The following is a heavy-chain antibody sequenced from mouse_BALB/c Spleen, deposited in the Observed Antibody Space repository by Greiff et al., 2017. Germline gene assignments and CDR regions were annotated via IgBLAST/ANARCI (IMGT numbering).Heavy chain of an antibody. D-gene: IGHD3-3*01. J-gene: IGHJ4*01. CDR1: GYSITSGYY. CDR2: ISYDGSN. Sequence: DVQLQESGPGLVKPSQSLSLTCSVTGYSITSGYYWNWIRQFPGNKLEWMGYISYDGSNNYNPSLKNRISITRDTSKNQFFLKLNSVTTEDTATYYCAREARYYAMDYWGQGTSVTVSS. CDR3: AREARYYAMDY. V-gene: IGHV3-6*02.